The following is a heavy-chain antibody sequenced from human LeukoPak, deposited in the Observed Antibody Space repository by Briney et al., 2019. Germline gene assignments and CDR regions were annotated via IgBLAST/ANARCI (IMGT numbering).Heavy chain of an antibody. CDR3: ASPYSSRWYELCY. CDR1: GFTFSSYE. Sequence: GGSLRLSCAASGFTFSSYEMNWVRQAPGKGLEWVSSISSSSSYIYYADSVKGRFTISRDNAKNSLYLQMNSLRAEDTAVYYCASPYSSRWYELCYWGQGTLVTVSS. D-gene: IGHD6-13*01. V-gene: IGHV3-21*01. J-gene: IGHJ4*02. CDR2: ISSSSSYI.